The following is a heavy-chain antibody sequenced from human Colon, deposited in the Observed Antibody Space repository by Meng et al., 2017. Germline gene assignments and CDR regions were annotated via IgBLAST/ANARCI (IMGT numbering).Heavy chain of an antibody. D-gene: IGHD2-15*01. CDR1: GFSFSTTW. V-gene: IGHV3-7*01. J-gene: IGHJ4*02. Sequence: GGSLRLSCAASGFSFSTTWMSWVRQAPGKGLECVANIKQDGSDKNYVDSVKGRFTMSRDNAKNSLYLQMNSLRAEDTAVYYCVRGGGTGAFWGQGTLVTVSS. CDR2: IKQDGSDK. CDR3: VRGGGTGAF.